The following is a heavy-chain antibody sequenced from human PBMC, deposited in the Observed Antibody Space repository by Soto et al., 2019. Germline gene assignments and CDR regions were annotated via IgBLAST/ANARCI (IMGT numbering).Heavy chain of an antibody. CDR1: GYTFTGYY. CDR3: ARDPGKWELPI. V-gene: IGHV1-2*02. J-gene: IGHJ4*02. Sequence: ASVKVSCKASGYTFTGYYMHWVRQAPGQGLEWMGCINPNSGGTNYAQKFQGRVTMIRDTSISTAYMELSRLRSDDTAVYYCARDPGKWELPIWGQGTLVTVSS. D-gene: IGHD1-26*01. CDR2: INPNSGGT.